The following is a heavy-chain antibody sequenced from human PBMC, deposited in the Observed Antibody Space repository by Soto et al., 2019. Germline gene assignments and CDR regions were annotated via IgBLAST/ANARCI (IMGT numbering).Heavy chain of an antibody. D-gene: IGHD6-13*01. J-gene: IGHJ4*02. CDR3: ANTHSIAAAGTPYFDY. Sequence: PSETLSLTCTVSGGSISSSSYYWGWIRQPPGKGLEWIGSIYYSGSTYYNPSLKSRVTISVDTSKKQFSLKLSSVTAADSAVYYCANTHSIAAAGTPYFDYWGQGTLVTVSS. CDR2: IYYSGST. CDR1: GGSISSSSYY. V-gene: IGHV4-39*01.